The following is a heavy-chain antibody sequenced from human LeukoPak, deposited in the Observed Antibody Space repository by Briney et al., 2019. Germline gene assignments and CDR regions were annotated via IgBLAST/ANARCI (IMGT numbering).Heavy chain of an antibody. V-gene: IGHV3-30-3*01. Sequence: GGSLRLSCAASGFTFSSYAMHWVRQAPGKGLEWVAVISYDGSNKYYADSVKGRFTISRDNSKNTLYLQMNSLRAEDTAVYYCARDKGDSSSWYSPPGADYWGQGTLVTVSS. J-gene: IGHJ4*02. CDR1: GFTFSSYA. D-gene: IGHD6-13*01. CDR2: ISYDGSNK. CDR3: ARDKGDSSSWYSPPGADY.